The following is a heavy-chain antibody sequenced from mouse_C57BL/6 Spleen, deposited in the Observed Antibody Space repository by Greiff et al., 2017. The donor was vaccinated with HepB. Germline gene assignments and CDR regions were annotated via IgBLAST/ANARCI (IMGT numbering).Heavy chain of an antibody. Sequence: EVKLVESGGGLVKPGGSLKLSCAASGFTFSSYAMSWVRQTPEERLEWVATISDGGSYTYYPDNVKGRFTISRDNAKNNLYLQMSHLKSEDTAMYYCARAPYDGYYDYAMDYWGQGTSVTVSS. V-gene: IGHV5-4*03. J-gene: IGHJ4*01. CDR2: ISDGGSYT. CDR1: GFTFSSYA. CDR3: ARAPYDGYYDYAMDY. D-gene: IGHD2-3*01.